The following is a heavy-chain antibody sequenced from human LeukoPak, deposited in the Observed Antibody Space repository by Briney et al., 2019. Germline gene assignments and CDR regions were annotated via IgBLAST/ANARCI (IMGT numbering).Heavy chain of an antibody. CDR2: VTSYNGDT. V-gene: IGHV1-18*01. Sequence: ASVKVSCKASGYTFTSYGISWVRQAPGQGLEWVGWVTSYNGDTNYAQRFQGRVTMSTDTSTSTAYMELRSQRFDDTAIYYCAKDWHILTGRNCFDPWGQGTLVTVSS. CDR3: AKDWHILTGRNCFDP. CDR1: GYTFTSYG. J-gene: IGHJ5*02. D-gene: IGHD3-9*01.